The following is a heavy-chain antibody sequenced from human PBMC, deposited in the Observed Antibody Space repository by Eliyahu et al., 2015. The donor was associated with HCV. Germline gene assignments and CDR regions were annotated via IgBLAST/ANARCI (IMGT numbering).Heavy chain of an antibody. V-gene: IGHV3-7*01. J-gene: IGHJ4*02. D-gene: IGHD6-13*01. CDR1: GXTFSXXW. Sequence: EVQLVESGGGLVQPGGSLRLSXXASGXTFSXXWMSWVRQAPGKGLEWVANXKQDGSEKYYVDSVKGRFTISRDNAKNSLYLQMNSLRAEDTAVYYCARESPRSAAGQGVDYWGQGTLVTVSS. CDR3: ARESPRSAAGQGVDY. CDR2: XKQDGSEK.